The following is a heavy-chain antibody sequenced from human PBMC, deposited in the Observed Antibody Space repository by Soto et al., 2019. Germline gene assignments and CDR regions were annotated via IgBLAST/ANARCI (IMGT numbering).Heavy chain of an antibody. Sequence: QVQLQQWGAGLLKPSETLSLTCAVYAGSFTTYYWSWIRQPPGKGLEWIGEINSSGSTNYNPSLKSRLTISVDTSKNQYSLRLTSVTAADTAVYYCARIRARFARSAFDIWGQGTLGSVSS. D-gene: IGHD3-10*01. V-gene: IGHV4-34*01. CDR1: AGSFTTYY. CDR2: INSSGST. J-gene: IGHJ3*02. CDR3: ARIRARFARSAFDI.